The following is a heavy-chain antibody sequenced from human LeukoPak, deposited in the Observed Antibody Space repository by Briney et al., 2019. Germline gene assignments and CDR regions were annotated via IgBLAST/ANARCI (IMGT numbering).Heavy chain of an antibody. J-gene: IGHJ4*02. Sequence: ASVKVSCKASGDTFSSYAISWVRQAPGQGLEWMGRIIPIFGTANYAQKFQGRVTITTDKSTSTAYMELSSLRSEDTAVYYCAGDKDYYDSSAPFDYWGQGTLVTVSS. CDR3: AGDKDYYDSSAPFDY. CDR2: IIPIFGTA. V-gene: IGHV1-69*05. CDR1: GDTFSSYA. D-gene: IGHD3-22*01.